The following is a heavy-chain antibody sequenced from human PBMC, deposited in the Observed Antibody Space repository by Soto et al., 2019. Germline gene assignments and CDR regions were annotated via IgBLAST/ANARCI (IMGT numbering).Heavy chain of an antibody. Sequence: SETLSLTCTVSGGSISSYYWSWIRQPPGKGLEWIGYIYYSGSTNYNPSLKSRVTISVDTSKNQFSLKLSSVTAADTAVYYCARGGSSGYYYWLSIHFDYWGQGTLVTVSS. V-gene: IGHV4-59*01. CDR3: ARGGSSGYYYWLSIHFDY. J-gene: IGHJ4*02. CDR1: GGSISSYY. D-gene: IGHD3-22*01. CDR2: IYYSGST.